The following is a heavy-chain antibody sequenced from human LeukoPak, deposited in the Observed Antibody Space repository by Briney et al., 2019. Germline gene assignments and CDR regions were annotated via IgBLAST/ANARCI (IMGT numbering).Heavy chain of an antibody. V-gene: IGHV1-46*01. CDR1: GYTFTSYY. CDR2: INPSGGST. J-gene: IGHJ6*03. CDR3: ARMGKSVRGVDYNSNMDV. D-gene: IGHD3-10*01. Sequence: ASVKVSCKASGYTFTSYYMHWVRQAPGQGLEWMGIINPSGGSTSYAQKFQGRVTMTRDTSTSTVYMELSSLRSEDTAVYYCARMGKSVRGVDYNSNMDVWGKGTTVTFSS.